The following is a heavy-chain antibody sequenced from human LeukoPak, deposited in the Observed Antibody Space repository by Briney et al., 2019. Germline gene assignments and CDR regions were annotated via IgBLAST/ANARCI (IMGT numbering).Heavy chain of an antibody. Sequence: GGSLRLSCAASGFTFNRYGMHWVRQATGKGLEWVSFIRYDESKEYYADSVKGRFTISRDYSTNTVYLQMNSLRVEDTAVYYCAKDHYYGSGTYSSEHFDYWGQGTLVTVSS. CDR3: AKDHYYGSGTYSSEHFDY. CDR1: GFTFNRYG. V-gene: IGHV3-30*02. D-gene: IGHD3-10*01. J-gene: IGHJ4*02. CDR2: IRYDESKE.